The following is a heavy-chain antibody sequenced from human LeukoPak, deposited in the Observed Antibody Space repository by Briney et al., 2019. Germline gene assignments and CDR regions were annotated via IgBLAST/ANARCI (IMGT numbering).Heavy chain of an antibody. D-gene: IGHD5-24*01. CDR2: IDYSGST. CDR1: GCSVNSYY. J-gene: IGHJ5*02. V-gene: IGHV4-59*02. CDR3: SSTVGGLQFGLAIYH. Sequence: PSGTLSLTCTVSGCSVNSYYWSWIRQPPGKGLEWLGYIDYSGSTKYSPPLLSRLTIPVHTSKKQFPLKLRSGTAADTATYYFSSTVGGLQFGLAIYHWGQGTLVTVSS.